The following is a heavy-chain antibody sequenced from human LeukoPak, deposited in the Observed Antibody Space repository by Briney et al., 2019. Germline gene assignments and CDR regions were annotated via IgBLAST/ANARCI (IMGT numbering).Heavy chain of an antibody. CDR2: ISSSSSHI. J-gene: IGHJ4*02. D-gene: IGHD3-10*01. V-gene: IGHV3-21*01. CDR3: ARVGSITMVRGVIRSFYFDY. Sequence: GGSLRLSCAASGFTFSSFSMNWVRQAPGKGLEWVSSISSSSSHIYYADSVRGRFTISRDNAKNSLYLQMNSLRAEDTAVYYCARVGSITMVRGVIRSFYFDYWGQGTLVTVSS. CDR1: GFTFSSFS.